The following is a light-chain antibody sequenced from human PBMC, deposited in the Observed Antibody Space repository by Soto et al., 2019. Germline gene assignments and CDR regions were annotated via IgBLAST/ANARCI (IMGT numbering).Light chain of an antibody. J-gene: IGLJ2*01. CDR1: SSDVGGYKY. CDR2: DVS. V-gene: IGLV2-11*01. CDR3: CSYAGSYNLV. Sequence: QSVLTQPRSVSGSPGQSVTISCTGTSSDVGGYKYVSWYQQHPGKAPKLMIYDVSKRPSGVPDRFSGSKSGNTASLTISGLQAEDEADYYCCSYAGSYNLVFGGGTKLTVL.